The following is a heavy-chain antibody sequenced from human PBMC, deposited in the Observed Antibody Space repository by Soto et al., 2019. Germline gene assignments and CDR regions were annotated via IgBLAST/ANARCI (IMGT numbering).Heavy chain of an antibody. V-gene: IGHV3-23*01. CDR3: ADVRGVNVCPYNMDV. CDR2: ISTSGVNT. CDR1: GFTLSSYA. J-gene: IGHJ6*03. Sequence: EVQLLESGGGLVQPGGSLRLSCAASGFTLSSYAMSWVRQAPGKGLEWVSAISTSGVNTYYAVSVKGRFTISRDNSKNTLYLEMHCLSAEDTDVYFCADVRGVNVCPYNMDVWGKGTTVTVSS. D-gene: IGHD3-10*01.